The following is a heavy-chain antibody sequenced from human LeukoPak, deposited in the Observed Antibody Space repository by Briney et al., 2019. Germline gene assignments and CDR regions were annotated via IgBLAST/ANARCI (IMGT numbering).Heavy chain of an antibody. J-gene: IGHJ6*03. CDR1: TFKNYA. CDR3: AKALREGHRPVYSYFYMAV. CDR2: INARGTET. D-gene: IGHD5-24*01. V-gene: IGHV3-23*01. Sequence: PRGSLRLSCAITFKNYAVTWVRQAPWKGLEWVSSINARGTETYHPDYVQGRFTISKDPTRDTVLLRVNRLRGDDTAVYYCAKALREGHRPVYSYFYMAVWGQGTTVTVSS.